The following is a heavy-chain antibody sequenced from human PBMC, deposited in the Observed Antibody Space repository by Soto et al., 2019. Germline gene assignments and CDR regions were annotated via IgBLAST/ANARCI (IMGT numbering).Heavy chain of an antibody. CDR2: ISAYMGNT. Sequence: ASVKVSCKGSGYTFTRYGISWVRQAPGQRDEGKGWISAYMGNTNYAQKLQGRVTMTTDTSTSTAYMELRSLRSDDTAVYYCARGGVWDYVWGSYRYYYYGMDVWGQGTTVTVSS. CDR1: GYTFTRYG. CDR3: ARGGVWDYVWGSYRYYYYGMDV. J-gene: IGHJ6*02. D-gene: IGHD3-16*02. V-gene: IGHV1-18*01.